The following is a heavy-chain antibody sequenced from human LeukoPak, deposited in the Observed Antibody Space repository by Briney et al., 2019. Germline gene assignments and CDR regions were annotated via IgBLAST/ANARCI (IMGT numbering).Heavy chain of an antibody. CDR1: GFTFSSYW. CDR2: IASDGSST. J-gene: IGHJ4*02. CDR3: ARGRPHGNDY. D-gene: IGHD4-23*01. Sequence: GGSLRLSCAASGFTFSSYWMNWVRQAPGKGLVWVSRIASDGSSTTYADSVKGRFSISRDNAKNTLYLQMNNLRVEDTAVYYCARGRPHGNDYWGQGTLVTVSS. V-gene: IGHV3-74*01.